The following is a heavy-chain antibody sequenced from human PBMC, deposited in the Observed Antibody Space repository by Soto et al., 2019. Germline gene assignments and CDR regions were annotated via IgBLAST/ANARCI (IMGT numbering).Heavy chain of an antibody. D-gene: IGHD4-17*01. V-gene: IGHV4-39*01. CDR2: IYYSGST. CDR1: GGSISSSSYY. Sequence: SETLSLTCTVSGGSISSSSYYWGWIRQPPGKGLEWIGSIYYSGSTYYNPSLKSRVTISVDTSKNQFSLKLSSVTAADTAVYYCARLNTVTEDYWGQGTLVTVSS. CDR3: ARLNTVTEDY. J-gene: IGHJ4*02.